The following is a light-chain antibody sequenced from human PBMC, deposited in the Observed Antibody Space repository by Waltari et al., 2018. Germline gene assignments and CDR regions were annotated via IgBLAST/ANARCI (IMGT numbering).Light chain of an antibody. CDR3: QQRSNLFT. V-gene: IGKV1D-16*01. Sequence: DIQMTQSPSPLSASVGDRVTNTCRASQGISNWLAWYQQKPGKAPKSLIYDASYRATGTPGRFSGSGSETDFTLTISSLEPEDSAVYYCQQRSNLFTFGPGTKVHIK. CDR1: QGISNW. J-gene: IGKJ3*01. CDR2: DAS.